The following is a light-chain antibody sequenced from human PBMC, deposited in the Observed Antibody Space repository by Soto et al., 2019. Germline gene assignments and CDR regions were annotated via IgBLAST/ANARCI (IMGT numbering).Light chain of an antibody. V-gene: IGLV2-14*01. Sequence: QSVLTQPASVSGSPGQSITISCTGTSSDVGGYNFVSWYQQHPGEAPKLMIYEVSNRPSGVSNRFSGSKSGNTASLSISGLQAEDEADYYCSSFTSGSTVVFGGGTKLTVL. J-gene: IGLJ3*02. CDR3: SSFTSGSTVV. CDR1: SSDVGGYNF. CDR2: EVS.